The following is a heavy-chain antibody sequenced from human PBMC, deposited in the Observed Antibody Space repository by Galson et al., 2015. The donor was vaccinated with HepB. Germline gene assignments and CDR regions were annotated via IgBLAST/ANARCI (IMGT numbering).Heavy chain of an antibody. CDR1: GFSFSHHG. CDR3: GRDAWYNSGRYWTVDY. Sequence: SLRLSCAASGFSFSHHGMHWARQAPGKGLEWLAIIWHDGSQEYYADSVKGRFTISRDNSRNTVYLHMNSLRAEDMAVYYCGRDAWYNSGRYWTVDYWGQGTLVTVSS. V-gene: IGHV3-33*01. J-gene: IGHJ4*02. CDR2: IWHDGSQE. D-gene: IGHD6-19*01.